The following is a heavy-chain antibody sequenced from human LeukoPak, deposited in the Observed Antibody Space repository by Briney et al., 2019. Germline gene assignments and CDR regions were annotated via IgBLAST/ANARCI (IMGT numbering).Heavy chain of an antibody. CDR1: GFTFSNYG. CDR3: AKDDSNCSGGSCYSGDY. Sequence: GGSLRLSCAASGFTFSNYGMHWVRQAPGKGLEWVAVISYDGSNKYYADSVKGRFTISRDNSKNTLYLQMNSLRAEDTAVYYCAKDDSNCSGGSCYSGDYWGQGTLVTVSS. CDR2: ISYDGSNK. J-gene: IGHJ4*02. D-gene: IGHD2-15*01. V-gene: IGHV3-30*18.